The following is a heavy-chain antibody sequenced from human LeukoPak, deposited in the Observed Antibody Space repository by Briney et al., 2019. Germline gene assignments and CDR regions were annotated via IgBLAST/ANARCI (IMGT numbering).Heavy chain of an antibody. CDR2: ISYDGSNK. J-gene: IGHJ4*02. D-gene: IGHD2-15*01. Sequence: GRSLRLSCAASGFTFGSYAMHWVRQAPGKGLEWVAVISYDGSNKYYADSVKGRFTISRDNSKNTLYLQMNSLRAEDTVVYYCAVVAATADFDYWGQGTLVTVSS. CDR1: GFTFGSYA. CDR3: AVVAATADFDY. V-gene: IGHV3-30*04.